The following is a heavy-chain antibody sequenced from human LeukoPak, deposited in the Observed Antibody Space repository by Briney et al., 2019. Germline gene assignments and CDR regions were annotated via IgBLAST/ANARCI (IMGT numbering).Heavy chain of an antibody. CDR3: AKITLMLTDFDY. V-gene: IGHV3-30*02. CDR1: GFTFSSYG. D-gene: IGHD3-22*01. J-gene: IGHJ4*02. Sequence: PGGSLRLSCAASGFTFSSYGMHWVRQAPGKGLEWVAFIRYDGSNKYYADSVKGRFTISRDNSKNTLYLQMNSLRAEDTAVYYCAKITLMLTDFDYWGQGTLVTVSS. CDR2: IRYDGSNK.